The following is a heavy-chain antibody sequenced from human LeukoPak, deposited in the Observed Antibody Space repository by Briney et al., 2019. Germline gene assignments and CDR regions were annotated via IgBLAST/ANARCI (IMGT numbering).Heavy chain of an antibody. CDR3: ARGVWFGVDY. V-gene: IGHV4-59*01. J-gene: IGHJ4*02. CDR1: GGSITNYY. D-gene: IGHD3-10*01. Sequence: SETLSLTCSVSGGSITNYYWSWIRQSPGKGLEWIGFIYNTGRTNYNPSLKSRVTISVDTSKNQFSLKLSSVTAADTAVYYCARGVWFGVDYWGQGTLVTVSS. CDR2: IYNTGRT.